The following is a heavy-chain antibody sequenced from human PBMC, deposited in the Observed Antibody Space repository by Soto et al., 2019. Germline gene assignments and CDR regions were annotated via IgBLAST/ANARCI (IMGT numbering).Heavy chain of an antibody. J-gene: IGHJ3*02. CDR1: GFTFSSYS. CDR2: ISSSSSYI. D-gene: IGHD1-1*01. Sequence: PGGSLRLSCAASGFTFSSYSMNWVRQAPGKGLEWVSSISSSSSYIYYADSVKGRFTISRDNAKNSLYLQMNSLRAEDTAVYYCARGGNDRGALEICGQGIMVTVS. CDR3: ARGGNDRGALEI. V-gene: IGHV3-21*01.